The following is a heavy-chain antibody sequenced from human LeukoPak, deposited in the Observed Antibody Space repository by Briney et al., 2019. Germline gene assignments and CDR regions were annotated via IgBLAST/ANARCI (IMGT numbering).Heavy chain of an antibody. CDR3: ARGVMAKRRAFDI. CDR1: GFTASSNY. J-gene: IGHJ3*02. V-gene: IGHV3-53*04. Sequence: PRGSLRLSCVASGFTASSNYMSWVRPAPGKGLEWVSVIYSDDRTYYADSVKGRFTISRHTSKKTLYFQMNSLRAEDTSVYYCARGVMAKRRAFDIWGQGTVVTVSS. D-gene: IGHD2-8*01. CDR2: IYSDDRT.